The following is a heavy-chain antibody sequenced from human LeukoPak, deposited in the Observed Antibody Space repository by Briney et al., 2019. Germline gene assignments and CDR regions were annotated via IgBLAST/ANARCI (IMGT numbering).Heavy chain of an antibody. Sequence: ASVKVSCKASGYTFTGYYMHWVRQAPGQGLEWMGWINPNSGGTNYAQKFQGRVTMTRDTSISTAYMELSRLRSDDTAVYYCASVLHSGSIVGATPLDWFDPWGQGTLVTVSS. V-gene: IGHV1-2*02. CDR2: INPNSGGT. CDR1: GYTFTGYY. J-gene: IGHJ5*02. D-gene: IGHD1-26*01. CDR3: ASVLHSGSIVGATPLDWFDP.